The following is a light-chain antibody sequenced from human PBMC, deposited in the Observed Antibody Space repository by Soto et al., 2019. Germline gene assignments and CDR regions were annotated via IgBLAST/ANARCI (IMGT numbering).Light chain of an antibody. CDR2: AAS. CDR3: QQYNSYSLT. Sequence: ITQLPASVCRGLGDIVTTISGASQSISSWLAWYQKKPGKAPTLLIYAASSLDSGVPSRFSGSGYGTEFTLTISSLQADDFATYYCQQYNSYSLTYGVGTKVDIK. J-gene: IGKJ4*01. CDR1: QSISSW. V-gene: IGKV1-5*02.